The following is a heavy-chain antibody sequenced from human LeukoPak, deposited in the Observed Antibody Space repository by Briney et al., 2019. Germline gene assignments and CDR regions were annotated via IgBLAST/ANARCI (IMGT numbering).Heavy chain of an antibody. V-gene: IGHV3-74*01. CDR1: GFTFSRYW. CDR2: INTDGSNT. CDR3: ARRGRSSGAFDI. J-gene: IGHJ3*02. Sequence: PGGSLRLSCAASGFTFSRYWMHWVRQAPGKGLVWVSHINTDGSNTSYADSVKGRLTISRDNAKNTLYLQMNSLRAEDTALYYCARRGRSSGAFDIWGEGTRVPLSS. D-gene: IGHD6-19*01.